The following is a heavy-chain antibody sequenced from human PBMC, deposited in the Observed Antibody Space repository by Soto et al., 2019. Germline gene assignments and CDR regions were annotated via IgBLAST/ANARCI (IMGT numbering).Heavy chain of an antibody. CDR3: AKGPHTNVGWPYYFES. D-gene: IGHD6-19*01. V-gene: IGHV3-48*02. CDR1: GFSLANYP. CDR2: SSPRGDTI. Sequence: PGGSLRLSCVASGFSLANYPMNWVRQTPGKGLEWISYSSPRGDTIYYADSVEGRFTISRDNARNSLSLHMSSLRDEDPALYYCAKGPHTNVGWPYYFESWGQGVPVTVSS. J-gene: IGHJ4*02.